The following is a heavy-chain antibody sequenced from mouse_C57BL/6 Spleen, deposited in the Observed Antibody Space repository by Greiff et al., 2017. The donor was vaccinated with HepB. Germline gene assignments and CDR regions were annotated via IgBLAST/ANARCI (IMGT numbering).Heavy chain of an antibody. CDR2: FHPYNDDN. D-gene: IGHD1-1*01. CDR3: ARHDYYGSSDPSWFAY. CDR1: GYTFTTYP. Sequence: VQLQQSGAELVKPGASVKMSCKASGYTFTTYPIEWMKQNHGKSLEWIGNFHPYNDDNKYNEKFKGKATLTVEKSSSTVYLELSRLTSDDSAVYYCARHDYYGSSDPSWFAYWGQGTLVTVSA. J-gene: IGHJ3*01. V-gene: IGHV1-47*01.